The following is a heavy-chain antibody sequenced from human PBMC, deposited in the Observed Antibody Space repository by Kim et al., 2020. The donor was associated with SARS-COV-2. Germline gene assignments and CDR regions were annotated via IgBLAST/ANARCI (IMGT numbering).Heavy chain of an antibody. CDR1: GFTFSSYA. Sequence: GGSLRLSCAASGFTFSSYAMSWVRQAPGKGLEWVSAISGSGGSTYYADSVKGRFTISRDNSKNTLYLQINSLRAEDTAVYYCAKAPPTYYYGSGSYIFDYWGQGTLVTVSS. CDR3: AKAPPTYYYGSGSYIFDY. J-gene: IGHJ4*02. CDR2: ISGSGGST. D-gene: IGHD3-10*01. V-gene: IGHV3-23*01.